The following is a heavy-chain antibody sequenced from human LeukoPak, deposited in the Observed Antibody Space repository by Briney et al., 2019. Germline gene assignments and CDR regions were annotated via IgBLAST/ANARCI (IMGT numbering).Heavy chain of an antibody. D-gene: IGHD6-19*01. V-gene: IGHV4-59*01. CDR1: GGSISSYY. CDR3: ARVGGYSSGPEPSFDY. J-gene: IGHJ4*02. Sequence: SETLSLTCTVSGGSISSYYWSWIRQPPGKELEWIGYIYYSGSTNYNPSLKSRVTISVDTSKNQFSLKLSSVTAADTAVYYCARVGGYSSGPEPSFDYWGQGTLVTVSS. CDR2: IYYSGST.